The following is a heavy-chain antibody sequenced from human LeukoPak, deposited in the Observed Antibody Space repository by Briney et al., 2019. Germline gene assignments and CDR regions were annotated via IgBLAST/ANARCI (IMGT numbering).Heavy chain of an antibody. J-gene: IGHJ5*02. Sequence: GAALDISCKGSGSFFTSDWIGGVRPMRGKGLEWMGISYSSDSDTRYSPSFQGQVTISADKSISAAYLQWSSLKASDTAMYYCARGYGSGSYSHPINWFDPWGQGPLGTVSS. CDR1: GSFFTSDW. CDR2: SYSSDSDT. D-gene: IGHD3-10*01. CDR3: ARGYGSGSYSHPINWFDP. V-gene: IGHV5-51*01.